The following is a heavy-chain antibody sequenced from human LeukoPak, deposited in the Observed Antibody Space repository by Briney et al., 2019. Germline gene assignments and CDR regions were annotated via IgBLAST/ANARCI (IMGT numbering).Heavy chain of an antibody. Sequence: PGRSLRLSCAASGFTFDDYAMHWVRQASGKGLEWVSGISYNSDTIAYADSVKGRFTISRDNAKNSLYLQMNSLRAEDTALYYCAKDYCGGDCYSGWYFDLWGRGTLVTVSS. J-gene: IGHJ2*01. CDR3: AKDYCGGDCYSGWYFDL. V-gene: IGHV3-9*01. D-gene: IGHD2-21*02. CDR2: ISYNSDTI. CDR1: GFTFDDYA.